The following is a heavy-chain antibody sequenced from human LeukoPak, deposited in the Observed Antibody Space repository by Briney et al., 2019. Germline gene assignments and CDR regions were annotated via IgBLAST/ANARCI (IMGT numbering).Heavy chain of an antibody. V-gene: IGHV4-34*01. J-gene: IGHJ4*02. D-gene: IGHD6-19*01. CDR1: GGSFSGYY. Sequence: PSETLSLTCAVFGGSFSGYYWNWIRQPPGKGLEWIGKINHSGSTNYNPSLKSRVTISVGTSKNQFSLKLSSVTAADTAVYYCARDIAHSSRWEYFDYWGQGTLVTVSS. CDR2: INHSGST. CDR3: ARDIAHSSRWEYFDY.